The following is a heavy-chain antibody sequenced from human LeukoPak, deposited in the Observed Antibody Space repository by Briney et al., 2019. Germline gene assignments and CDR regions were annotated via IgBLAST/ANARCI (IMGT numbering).Heavy chain of an antibody. J-gene: IGHJ4*02. CDR2: IRSKANSYAT. D-gene: IGHD3-22*01. CDR3: KAGSEDYYDSSGYRYY. V-gene: IGHV3-73*01. CDR1: GFTFSGSA. Sequence: PGGSLRLSCAASGFTFSGSAMHWVRQASGKGLEWVDRIRSKANSYATAYAASVKGRFTISRDDSKNTAYLQMNSLKTEDTAVYYCKAGSEDYYDSSGYRYYWGQGTLVTVSS.